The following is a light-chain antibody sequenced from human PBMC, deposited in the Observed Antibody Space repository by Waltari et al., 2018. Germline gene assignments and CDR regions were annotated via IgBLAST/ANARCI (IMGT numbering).Light chain of an antibody. CDR3: QVWDSSSDHRV. Sequence: SYVLTQPPSVSVAPGQTARITCGGSNIGSYSVHWYQQKPGQAPVLVVYDDSDRPSAIPERFSGSNSGNTATLTISRVEAGDEADYYCQVWDSSSDHRVFGGGTKLTVL. J-gene: IGLJ3*02. CDR2: DDS. CDR1: NIGSYS. V-gene: IGLV3-21*02.